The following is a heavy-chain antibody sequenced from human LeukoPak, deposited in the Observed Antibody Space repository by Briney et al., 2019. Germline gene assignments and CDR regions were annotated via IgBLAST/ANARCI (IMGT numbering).Heavy chain of an antibody. Sequence: GGSLRLSCAASGFTFRNYYMTWLRQAPGKGLEWVSYISASGDTIYYGDSVRGRFTISRDNATNSLYLHMNPLKAEDTAVYYCARDPSWEILSYFDYWGQGTLVTVSS. CDR3: ARDPSWEILSYFDY. J-gene: IGHJ4*02. D-gene: IGHD1-26*01. CDR1: GFTFRNYY. V-gene: IGHV3-11*04. CDR2: ISASGDTI.